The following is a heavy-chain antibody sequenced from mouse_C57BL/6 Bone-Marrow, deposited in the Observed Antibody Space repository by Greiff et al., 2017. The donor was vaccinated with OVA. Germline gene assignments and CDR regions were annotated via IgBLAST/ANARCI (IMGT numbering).Heavy chain of an antibody. Sequence: EVKLMESGGDLVKPGGSLKLSCAASGFTFSSYGLSWVRQTPDKRLEWVATISSGGSYTYYPDSVKGRFTISRDNAKNTLYLQMSSLKSEDTAMYYCARLYYGSSWGYWGQGTTLTVSS. J-gene: IGHJ2*01. V-gene: IGHV5-6*01. D-gene: IGHD1-1*01. CDR2: ISSGGSYT. CDR1: GFTFSSYG. CDR3: ARLYYGSSWGY.